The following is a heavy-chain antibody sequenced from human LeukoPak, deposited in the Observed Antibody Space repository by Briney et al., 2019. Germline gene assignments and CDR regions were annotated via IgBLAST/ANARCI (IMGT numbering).Heavy chain of an antibody. V-gene: IGHV4-61*01. D-gene: IGHD6-6*01. Sequence: PSETLSLTCTVSGYSISSGYYWGWIRQPPGKGLECIGYIYYSGSTNYNPSLKSRVTILVDTSKNQLSLKLTSVTAADTAVYYCARGFFPYNSSPYEYWGQGSLVTVSS. CDR2: IYYSGST. J-gene: IGHJ4*02. CDR3: ARGFFPYNSSPYEY. CDR1: GYSISSGYY.